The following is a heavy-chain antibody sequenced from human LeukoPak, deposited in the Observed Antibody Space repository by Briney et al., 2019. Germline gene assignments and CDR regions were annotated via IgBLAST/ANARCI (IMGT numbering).Heavy chain of an antibody. CDR1: GGSISSGDYY. CDR2: IYYSGST. Sequence: SQTLSLTCTVAGGSISSGDYYWSWIRQPPGKGLEWIGYIYYSGSTYYNPSLKSRVTISVDTSKNQFSLKLSSVTAADTAVYYCAREAKALPYYFDYWGQGTLVTVSS. V-gene: IGHV4-30-4*01. J-gene: IGHJ4*02. CDR3: AREAKALPYYFDY.